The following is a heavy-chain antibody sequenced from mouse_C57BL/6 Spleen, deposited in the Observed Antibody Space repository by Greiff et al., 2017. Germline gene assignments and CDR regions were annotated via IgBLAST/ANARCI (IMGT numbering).Heavy chain of an antibody. D-gene: IGHD1-1*01. V-gene: IGHV14-3*01. CDR2: IDPANGNT. CDR3: ARDSLYYYGSSGGPYYAMDY. J-gene: IGHJ4*01. CDR1: GFNIKNTY. Sequence: EVQLQQSVAELVRPGASVKLSCTASGFNIKNTYMHWVKQRPEQGLEWIGRIDPANGNTKYAPKFQGKATITADPSSNTAYLQLSSLTSEDTAIYYCARDSLYYYGSSGGPYYAMDYWGQGTSVTVSS.